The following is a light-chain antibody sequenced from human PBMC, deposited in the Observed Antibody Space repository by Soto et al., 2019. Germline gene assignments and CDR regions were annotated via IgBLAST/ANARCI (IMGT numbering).Light chain of an antibody. V-gene: IGKV1-5*01. CDR2: GAS. Sequence: DIQMTQSPSTLSVSLGDRITITCRASEDIDTSLAWFQQRPGKAPKVLIAGASGLMNGVPSTFRGSGSGTEFALTISSVQPDDFATHFCQHYDTFSWTFGQGTKVDIK. J-gene: IGKJ1*01. CDR3: QHYDTFSWT. CDR1: EDIDTS.